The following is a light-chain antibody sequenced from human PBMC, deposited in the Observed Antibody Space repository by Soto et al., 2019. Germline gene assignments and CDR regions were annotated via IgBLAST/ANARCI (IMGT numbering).Light chain of an antibody. J-gene: IGKJ1*01. V-gene: IGKV3-15*01. Sequence: IKMTQPPATLSLAAGEKGTLSCRANQGVSRYLAWYQQKPGQAPRLLIHDASNRATGIPARFSGSGSGTDFTLTISSLQSEDFAVYYCQQYNKWWTFGQGTKVDIK. CDR3: QQYNKWWT. CDR2: DAS. CDR1: QGVSRY.